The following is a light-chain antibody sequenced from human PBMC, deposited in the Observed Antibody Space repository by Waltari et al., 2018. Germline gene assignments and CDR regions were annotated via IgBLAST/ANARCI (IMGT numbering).Light chain of an antibody. CDR3: QHYVNLPVT. Sequence: EIVFTQSPGTLSLSPGDRATLSCRAGPSVRRSLAWYQQKPGQAPRLLIYDMAIRATGTPGRFSGSGSGTDFSLAISSLEPEDFAVYFCQHYVNLPVTFGQGTKVEI. J-gene: IGKJ1*01. V-gene: IGKV3-20*01. CDR1: PSVRRS. CDR2: DMA.